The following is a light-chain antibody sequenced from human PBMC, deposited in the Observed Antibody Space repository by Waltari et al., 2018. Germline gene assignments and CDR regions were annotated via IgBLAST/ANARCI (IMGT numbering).Light chain of an antibody. V-gene: IGKV2-40*01. CDR1: QSFLVSEDGNTY. J-gene: IGKJ3*01. Sequence: IVLTQTPLSLPVTLGEPASISCRSSQSFLVSEDGNTYLEWYLQKPGQSPQLLIYGVSNRASGVPDRFSGSGSDTDFTLKISRVEAEDVGVYYCMQALEFPFTFGPGTKLDIK. CDR2: GVS. CDR3: MQALEFPFT.